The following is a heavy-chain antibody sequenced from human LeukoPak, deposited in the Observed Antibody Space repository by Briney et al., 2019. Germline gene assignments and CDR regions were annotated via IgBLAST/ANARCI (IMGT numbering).Heavy chain of an antibody. CDR3: ARSIYGDGWFDP. Sequence: SETLSLTCTVSGGSISSGGYYWSWIRQHPGKGLEWIGYIYYSGSTYYNPSLKSRVTISVDTSKNQFSLKLSSVTAADTAVYYCARSIYGDGWFDPWGQGTLVTVSS. CDR2: IYYSGST. D-gene: IGHD4-17*01. V-gene: IGHV4-31*03. J-gene: IGHJ5*02. CDR1: GGSISSGGYY.